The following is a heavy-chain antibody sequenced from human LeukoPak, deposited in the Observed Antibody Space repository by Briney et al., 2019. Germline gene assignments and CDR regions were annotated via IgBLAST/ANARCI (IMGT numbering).Heavy chain of an antibody. Sequence: PGGSLRLSCVASGFTFSGYWVSWVRQAPGKGLSWVANLRPDASDKYYADSVKGRFTISRDNAKNSLYLQMNGLRADDTAIYYCARDAYDDASESWGQGTLVTVSS. V-gene: IGHV3-7*01. D-gene: IGHD3-3*01. CDR2: LRPDASDK. J-gene: IGHJ5*02. CDR3: ARDAYDDASES. CDR1: GFTFSGYW.